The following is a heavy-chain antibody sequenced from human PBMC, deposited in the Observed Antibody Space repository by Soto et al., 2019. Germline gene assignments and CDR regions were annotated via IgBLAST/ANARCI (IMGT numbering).Heavy chain of an antibody. CDR2: ISYDGSNK. D-gene: IGHD3-10*01. CDR1: GFTFSSYG. J-gene: IGHJ6*02. Sequence: QVQLVESGGGVVQPGRSLRLSCAASGFTFSSYGMHWVRQAPGKGLEWVAVISYDGSNKYYADSVKGRFTISRDNSKNTLYLQMNSLRAEDTAVYYCAKDIGGSGSYYSYGMDVWGQGTTVTVSS. CDR3: AKDIGGSGSYYSYGMDV. V-gene: IGHV3-30*18.